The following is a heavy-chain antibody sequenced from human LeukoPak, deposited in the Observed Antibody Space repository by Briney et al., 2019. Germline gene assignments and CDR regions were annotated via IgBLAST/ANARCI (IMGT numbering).Heavy chain of an antibody. Sequence: SETLSPTCTVSGGSISRYYWSWIRQPAGKGLQWIGRIYTSGSTNYNPSLKSRVTMSVDTSKNQFSLKLSSVTAADTAVYYCARASSWLPFEYWGQGTLVTVSS. CDR3: ARASSWLPFEY. J-gene: IGHJ4*02. CDR1: GGSISRYY. CDR2: IYTSGST. D-gene: IGHD6-13*01. V-gene: IGHV4-4*07.